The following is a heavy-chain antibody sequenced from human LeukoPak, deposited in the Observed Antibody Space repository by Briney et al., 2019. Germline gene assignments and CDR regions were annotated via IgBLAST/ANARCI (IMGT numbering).Heavy chain of an antibody. V-gene: IGHV1-8*01. J-gene: IGHJ4*02. Sequence: ASVKVSCKASGYTFTSYDINWVRQATGQGLEWMGWMNPNSGNTGYAQKFQGRVTMTRNTSISTAYMELSSLRSEDTAVYYCARDPSGSFNFDYWGQGTLVTVSS. CDR2: MNPNSGNT. CDR3: ARDPSGSFNFDY. CDR1: GYTFTSYD. D-gene: IGHD1-26*01.